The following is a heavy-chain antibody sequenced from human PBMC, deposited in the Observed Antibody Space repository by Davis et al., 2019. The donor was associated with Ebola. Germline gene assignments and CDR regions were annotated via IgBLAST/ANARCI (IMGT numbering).Heavy chain of an antibody. V-gene: IGHV3-30-3*01. CDR2: ISYDGSNK. Sequence: GESLKISCAASGFAFSSYAMHWVRQAPGKGLEWVTVISYDGSNKYYADSVKGRFTISRDNSKNTLYLQMNSLRAEDTAVYYCASGSSVRYWGRGTLVTVSS. CDR3: ASGSSVRY. D-gene: IGHD1-26*01. CDR1: GFAFSSYA. J-gene: IGHJ4*02.